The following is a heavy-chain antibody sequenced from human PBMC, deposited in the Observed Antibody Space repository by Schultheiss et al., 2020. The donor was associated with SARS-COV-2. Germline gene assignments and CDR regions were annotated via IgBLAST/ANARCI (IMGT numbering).Heavy chain of an antibody. CDR3: ARDSSGDSSGYYLFDY. D-gene: IGHD3-22*01. CDR2: INPNSGGT. V-gene: IGHV1-2*04. Sequence: ASVKVSCKASGYTFTSYYMHWVRQAPGQGLEWMGWINPNSGGTNYAQKFQGWVTMTRDTSISTAYMELSRLRSDDTAVYYCARDSSGDSSGYYLFDYWGQGTLVTVSS. J-gene: IGHJ4*02. CDR1: GYTFTSYY.